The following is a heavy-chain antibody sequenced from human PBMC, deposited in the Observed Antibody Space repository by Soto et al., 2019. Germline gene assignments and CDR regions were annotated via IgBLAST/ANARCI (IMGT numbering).Heavy chain of an antibody. Sequence: SGPTLVNPTQTLTLTCTFSGFSLRTSEMCVSWIRQPPGKALEWLARIDWDDDKYYSTSLKTRLTISKDTSKNQVVLTMTNMDPVDTATYYCARILISRAPYFDFWRHGTLVTV. CDR2: IDWDDDK. CDR3: ARILISRAPYFDF. V-gene: IGHV2-70*11. J-gene: IGHJ4*01. CDR1: GFSLRTSEMC. D-gene: IGHD2-15*01.